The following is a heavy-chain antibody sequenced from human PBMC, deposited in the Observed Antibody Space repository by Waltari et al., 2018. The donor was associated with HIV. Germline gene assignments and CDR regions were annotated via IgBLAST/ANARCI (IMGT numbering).Heavy chain of an antibody. CDR3: ATGDYYDSRGYYSADY. V-gene: IGHV3-23*01. D-gene: IGHD3-22*01. J-gene: IGHJ4*02. CDR2: ISGSVGST. CDR1: GFTFSSYA. Sequence: EVQLLESGGGLVQPGGSLRLSCAASGFTFSSYAMSWVRRAPGKGLEWVSKISGSVGSTYYADSVKGRFTISRDNSKNTLYLQMDSLRAEDTAVYYCATGDYYDSRGYYSADYWGQGTLVTVSS.